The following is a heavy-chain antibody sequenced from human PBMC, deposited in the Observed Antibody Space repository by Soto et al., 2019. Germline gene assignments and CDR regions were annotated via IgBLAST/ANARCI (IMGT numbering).Heavy chain of an antibody. CDR2: IIPIFGTA. V-gene: IGHV1-69*01. J-gene: IGHJ4*02. CDR3: ARAPRYSSGWYSPSTYYFDY. Sequence: QVQLVQSGAEVKKPGSSVKVSCKASGGTFSSYAISWVRQAPGQGLEWMGGIIPIFGTANYAKKVQGRVTITADESTSTAYMELSSLRSEDTAVYYCARAPRYSSGWYSPSTYYFDYWGQGTLVTVSS. D-gene: IGHD6-19*01. CDR1: GGTFSSYA.